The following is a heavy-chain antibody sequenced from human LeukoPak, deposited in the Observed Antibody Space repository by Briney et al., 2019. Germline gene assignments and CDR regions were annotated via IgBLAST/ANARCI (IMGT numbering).Heavy chain of an antibody. Sequence: PGGSLRLSCAASGLTFKNFAMSWVRQAPGNGLEWLAVTSGDEDSTHYADSVRGHFVISTDNSKNTSFLHMNSLRAEDTAVYYCTIDLMTGFSSGWHFGYWGQGTLVTVSS. V-gene: IGHV3-23*01. CDR2: TSGDEDST. CDR3: TIDLMTGFSSGWHFGY. J-gene: IGHJ4*02. D-gene: IGHD6-19*01. CDR1: GLTFKNFA.